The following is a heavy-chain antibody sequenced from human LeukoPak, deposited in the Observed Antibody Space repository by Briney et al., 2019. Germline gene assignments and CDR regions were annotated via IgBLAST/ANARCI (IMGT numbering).Heavy chain of an antibody. CDR3: ARGQRGSGFDN. Sequence: PGGSLRLSRAASGFTFSSYAMHWVRQAPGKGLEYVSAISSNGGSTYYANSVKGRFTITRDNSKNTLYLQMGSLRAEDMTVYYCARGQRGSGFDNWGQGTLVTVSS. J-gene: IGHJ4*02. CDR1: GFTFSSYA. D-gene: IGHD3-10*01. CDR2: ISSNGGST. V-gene: IGHV3-64*01.